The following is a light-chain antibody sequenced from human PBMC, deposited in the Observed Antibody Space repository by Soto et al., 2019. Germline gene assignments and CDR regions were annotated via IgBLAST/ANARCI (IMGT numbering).Light chain of an antibody. V-gene: IGKV1-9*01. Sequence: DIQLTQSPSFLSASVGDRVTITCRASQGIGSSVIWYQQKPGKAPNLLISTASTFRSGVPSKFSGSGSGTEFTRTITSLQPEDFASYYWQQLHSCLLTVGGGNKVEIK. CDR2: TAS. J-gene: IGKJ4*01. CDR3: QQLHSCLLT. CDR1: QGIGSS.